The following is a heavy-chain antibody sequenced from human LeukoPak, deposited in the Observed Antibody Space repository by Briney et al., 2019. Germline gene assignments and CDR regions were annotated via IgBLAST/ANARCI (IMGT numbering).Heavy chain of an antibody. D-gene: IGHD3-10*01. V-gene: IGHV3-23*01. CDR1: GFTFSNYA. Sequence: GGSLRLSCAASGFTFSNYAMSWVRQAPGKGLEWVSAISGSGGSTYYADSVKGRFTISRDNSKNTLYLQMNSLRAEDTAVYYCAKVIAWGGWFGELLQGSAFDIWGQGTMVTVSS. CDR3: AKVIAWGGWFGELLQGSAFDI. CDR2: ISGSGGST. J-gene: IGHJ3*02.